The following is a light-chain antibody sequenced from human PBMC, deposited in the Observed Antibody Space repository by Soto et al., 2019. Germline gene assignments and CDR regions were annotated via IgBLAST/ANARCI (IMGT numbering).Light chain of an antibody. CDR2: GAS. J-gene: IGKJ4*02. Sequence: IQIPKTPTSLSARLFARVTITWRASQGIRNDLGWYQQKPGKAPELLIYGASSLRSGGPSRFSGSGSGTDFTLTISSLQPEDFATYYCLQRYSNPPTFGGGTKVDI. V-gene: IGKV1-17*01. CDR1: QGIRND. CDR3: LQRYSNPPT.